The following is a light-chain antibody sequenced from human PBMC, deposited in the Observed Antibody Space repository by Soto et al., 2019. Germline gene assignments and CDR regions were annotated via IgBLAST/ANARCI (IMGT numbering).Light chain of an antibody. CDR3: SLYTSENAYI. CDR2: EVS. J-gene: IGLJ1*01. Sequence: SVLTQPPSVSGSPGQSVTISCTGTSTDFVSYNRVSWYQQPPGTAPKLMIYEVSKRPSGVPDRFSGSKSGNTASLPISGLQAADEADYYCSLYTSENAYIYGTSTKVTVL. V-gene: IGLV2-18*01. CDR1: STDFVSYNR.